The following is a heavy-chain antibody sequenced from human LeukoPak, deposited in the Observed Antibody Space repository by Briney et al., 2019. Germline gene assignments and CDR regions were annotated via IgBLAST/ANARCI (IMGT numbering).Heavy chain of an antibody. CDR3: ATSQSSVAGIVGD. Sequence: GGSLRLSCAASGFTFSDYFMTWIRQAPGKGLEWVSYISGSGSNKYYADSVKGRFTISRDNAKNSLYLQMNSLRIEDTAVYYCATSQSSVAGIVGDWGQGTLVTVSS. J-gene: IGHJ4*02. CDR1: GFTFSDYF. D-gene: IGHD6-19*01. CDR2: ISGSGSNK. V-gene: IGHV3-11*04.